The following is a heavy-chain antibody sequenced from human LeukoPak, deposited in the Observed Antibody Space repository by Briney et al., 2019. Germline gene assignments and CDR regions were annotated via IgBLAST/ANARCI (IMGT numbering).Heavy chain of an antibody. CDR2: ISVYNGNT. V-gene: IGHV1-18*01. Sequence: ASVKVSCKASGYTFSNYGISWVRQAPGQGLEWMGWISVYNGNTNYAQKVQGRVTMTTDTSTNTAYMELRSLRSDDTAVYYCARDREQWLERGDAFDIWGQGTMVTVSS. CDR1: GYTFSNYG. J-gene: IGHJ3*02. D-gene: IGHD6-19*01. CDR3: ARDREQWLERGDAFDI.